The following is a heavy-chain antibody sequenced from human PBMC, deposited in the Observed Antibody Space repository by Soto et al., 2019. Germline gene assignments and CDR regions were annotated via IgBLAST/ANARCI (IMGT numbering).Heavy chain of an antibody. Sequence: EVQLVESGGGLVQPGGSLRLSCAASGFTFSSYEFNWVRQAPGKGLEWISYIDTTGGLIYYADSVRGRFTISRDNAKNSLLLQMNILRAEDTAVYYCAREEVNCGGDCFVHWGQGILVTVSS. CDR2: IDTTGGLI. CDR1: GFTFSSYE. V-gene: IGHV3-48*03. D-gene: IGHD2-21*01. J-gene: IGHJ4*02. CDR3: AREEVNCGGDCFVH.